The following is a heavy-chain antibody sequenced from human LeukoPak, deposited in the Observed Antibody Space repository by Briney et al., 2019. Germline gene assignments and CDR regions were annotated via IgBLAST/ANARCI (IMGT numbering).Heavy chain of an antibody. CDR1: GFTVSSSY. CDR3: VSRRDYGINS. Sequence: GGSLRLSCAASGFTVSSSYMSWVRQAPGKGLEWVSVIYTAGSTYYADSAKGRFTISRDNSKNTVYLQMNSLRDEDTAVYYCVSRRDYGINSWGQGTLVTVSS. D-gene: IGHD4-17*01. CDR2: IYTAGST. J-gene: IGHJ4*02. V-gene: IGHV3-53*01.